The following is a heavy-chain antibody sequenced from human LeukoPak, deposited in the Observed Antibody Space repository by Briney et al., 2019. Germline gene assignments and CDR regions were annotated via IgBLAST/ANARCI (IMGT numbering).Heavy chain of an antibody. D-gene: IGHD6-19*01. CDR1: GFTFSDYY. CDR2: ISSSSSYI. V-gene: IGHV3-11*06. Sequence: PGGSLRLSCAASGFTFSDYYMSWVRQAPGKGLEWVSSISSSSSYIYYADSVKGRFTISRDNAKNSLYLQMNSLRAEDTAVYYCARAAYSSGWYGVLGYWGQGTLVTVSS. CDR3: ARAAYSSGWYGVLGY. J-gene: IGHJ4*02.